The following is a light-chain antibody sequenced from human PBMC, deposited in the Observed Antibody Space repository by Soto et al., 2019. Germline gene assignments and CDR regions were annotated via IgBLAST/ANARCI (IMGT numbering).Light chain of an antibody. Sequence: QSVLTQPPSVSGSPGQSVTISCTATTTDIDKYDSVSWYQQAPGTAPNLIIYDVNNRPSGAPDRFSGSTSGNTASLTISGLQAEDETDYFCSLYSSNGSLIFGPGTKVTVV. CDR1: TTDIDKYDS. J-gene: IGLJ1*01. V-gene: IGLV2-18*01. CDR2: DVN. CDR3: SLYSSNGSLI.